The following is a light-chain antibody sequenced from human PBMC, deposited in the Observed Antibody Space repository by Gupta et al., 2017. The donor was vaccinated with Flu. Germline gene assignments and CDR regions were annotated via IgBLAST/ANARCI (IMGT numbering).Light chain of an antibody. Sequence: SYEVTQSPSVSVSPGQTARITCSGDAMPKQFAYWYQQKSGQAPVLVIYKDSERPSGIPERVSGSSSGTTGTLTISGVQAEDEADYYCQSADSSGTHVIFGGGTRLTVL. V-gene: IGLV3-25*02. CDR2: KDS. CDR3: QSADSSGTHVI. CDR1: AMPKQF. J-gene: IGLJ2*01.